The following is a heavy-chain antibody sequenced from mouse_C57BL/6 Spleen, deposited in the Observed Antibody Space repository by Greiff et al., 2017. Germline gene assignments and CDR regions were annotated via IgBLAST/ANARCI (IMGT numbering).Heavy chain of an antibody. D-gene: IGHD4-1*01. CDR1: GYAFSSYW. J-gene: IGHJ2*01. CDR3: ARGANWERGDSY. CDR2: IYPGDGDT. V-gene: IGHV1-80*01. Sequence: LQESGAELVKPGASVKISCKASGYAFSSYWMNWVKQRPGKGLEWIGQIYPGDGDTNYNGKFKGKATLTADKSSSTAYMQLSSLTSEDSAVYFCARGANWERGDSYWGQGTTLTVSS.